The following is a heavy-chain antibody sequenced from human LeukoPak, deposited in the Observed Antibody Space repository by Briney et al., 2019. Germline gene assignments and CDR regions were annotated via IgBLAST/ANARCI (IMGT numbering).Heavy chain of an antibody. Sequence: GGSLRLSCAASGFTFSDYWMHWVRQAPGKGLVWVSRISSDGSSTSYADSVKGRFTVSRDNAKNTLYLQMNSLRAEDTAVYYCARGVSEYYYDSSGYCTGSYDPWGQGTLVTVSS. CDR3: ARGVSEYYYDSSGYCTGSYDP. D-gene: IGHD3-22*01. J-gene: IGHJ5*02. CDR2: ISSDGSST. CDR1: GFTFSDYW. V-gene: IGHV3-74*01.